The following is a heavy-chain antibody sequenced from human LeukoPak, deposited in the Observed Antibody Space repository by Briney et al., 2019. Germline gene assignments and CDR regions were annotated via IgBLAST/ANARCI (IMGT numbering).Heavy chain of an antibody. CDR2: INHSGST. J-gene: IGHJ4*02. V-gene: IGHV4-34*01. D-gene: IGHD4-17*01. CDR1: GGSFSGYY. CDR3: ARDETTPLPGAY. Sequence: SGTLSLTCAVYGGSFSGYYWNWIHQPPGKGLEWIGEINHSGSTHYNPSLKSRVTMSVDTSKNQFSMKLSSVTAADTAVYYCARDETTPLPGAYWGQGTLVTVSS.